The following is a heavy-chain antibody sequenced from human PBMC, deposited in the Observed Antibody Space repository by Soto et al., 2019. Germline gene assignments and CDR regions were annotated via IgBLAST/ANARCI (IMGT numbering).Heavy chain of an antibody. CDR3: AREGGYGFGLDV. CDR2: IYYSGST. Sequence: QVQLQESGPGLVKPSETLSLTCAVSGGSINNYYWNWIRQSPGKRLEWLGYIYYSGSTIYNPSLTNRVTISLDTSRNRFSLRLSSVTAADTAVYYCAREGGYGFGLDVWGQGTTVTVSS. CDR1: GGSINNYY. V-gene: IGHV4-59*01. J-gene: IGHJ6*02. D-gene: IGHD4-17*01.